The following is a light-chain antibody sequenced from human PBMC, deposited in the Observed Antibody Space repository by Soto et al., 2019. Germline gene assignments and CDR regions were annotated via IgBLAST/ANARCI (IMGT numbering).Light chain of an antibody. CDR3: QQYGSSPRFT. V-gene: IGKV3-20*01. J-gene: IGKJ3*01. Sequence: EIVLTQSPXTLSLSPGERATLSCRASQSVSSSYLAWYQQKPGQAPRLLIYGASSRATGIPDRFSGSGSGTDFTLTISRLEPEDFAVYYCQQYGSSPRFTFGPGTKVDIK. CDR2: GAS. CDR1: QSVSSSY.